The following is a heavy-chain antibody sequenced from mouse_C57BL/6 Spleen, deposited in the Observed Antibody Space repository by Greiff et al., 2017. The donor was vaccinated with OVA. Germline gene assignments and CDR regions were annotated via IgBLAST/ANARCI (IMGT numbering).Heavy chain of an antibody. CDR2: INPGSGGT. D-gene: IGHD2-4*01. V-gene: IGHV1-54*01. CDR3: ARGTGLRPLFDY. Sequence: VQLQQSGAELVRPGTSVKVSCKASGYAFTNYLIEWVKQRPGQGLEWIGVINPGSGGTNYNEKFKGKATLTADKSSSTAYMQLSCLTSEDSAVYFCARGTGLRPLFDYWGQGTTLTVSS. CDR1: GYAFTNYL. J-gene: IGHJ2*01.